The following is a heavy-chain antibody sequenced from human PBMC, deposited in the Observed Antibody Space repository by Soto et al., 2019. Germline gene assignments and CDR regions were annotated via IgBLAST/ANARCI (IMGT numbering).Heavy chain of an antibody. CDR2: VHHSGST. V-gene: IGHV4-59*08. D-gene: IGHD3-10*01. CDR3: ALFYGSGSYYDEY. CDR1: GGSITSYY. J-gene: IGHJ4*02. Sequence: QVQLQESGPGLVKPSETLSLTCTVSGGSITSYYWSWIRQPPGKGLEWIGYVHHSGSTNYNPSLKSRITRSIDVDTSKPQFSLKLSSVTAADTAVYYCALFYGSGSYYDEYWGQGTLVTVSS.